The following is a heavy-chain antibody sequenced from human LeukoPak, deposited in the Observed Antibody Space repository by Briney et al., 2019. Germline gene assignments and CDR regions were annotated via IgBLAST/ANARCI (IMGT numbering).Heavy chain of an antibody. V-gene: IGHV4-59*08. D-gene: IGHD1-26*01. CDR3: ARQWAYGAPDF. CDR2: IYNNEKW. Sequence: SETLSLTCNVSGGSIATFSRSWIRQPPGKGLDWIGYIYNNEKWYYVPSIESQVTISMDTAKNQFSLSLRAVTAADTALYYCARQWAYGAPDFWGQGPLVTVSS. CDR1: GGSIATFS. J-gene: IGHJ4*01.